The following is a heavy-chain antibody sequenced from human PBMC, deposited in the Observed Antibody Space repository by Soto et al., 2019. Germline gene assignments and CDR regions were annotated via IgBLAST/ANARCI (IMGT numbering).Heavy chain of an antibody. CDR3: AKAVIWIDYFTVDA. V-gene: IGHV1-69*13. J-gene: IGHJ5*01. CDR1: GGRSGKSA. CDR2: CIPVYQTL. Sequence: SVKVSCRASGGRSGKSASNWVRQTPGEGLEWLGGCIPVYQTLNYAQRFQGRVTITVDESTGTAYMTLSSLASDDTAVYYCAKAVIWIDYFTVDAWGHGTPFPASS. D-gene: IGHD3-3*01.